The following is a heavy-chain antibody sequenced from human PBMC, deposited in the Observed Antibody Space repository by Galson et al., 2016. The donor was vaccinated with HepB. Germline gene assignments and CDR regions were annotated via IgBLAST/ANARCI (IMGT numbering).Heavy chain of an antibody. CDR2: IYYSGST. Sequence: EPLSLTCTVSGGSVSSVSYHWSWIRQPPGKGLEWIGNIYYSGSTNYNPSLKSRLTISVDTSKNQFSLKLTSVTAADTAVYYCARVIGVAVTGAGYWVDPWGQGTLVTVSS. J-gene: IGHJ5*02. V-gene: IGHV4-61*01. CDR3: ARVIGVAVTGAGYWVDP. D-gene: IGHD6-19*01. CDR1: GGSVSSVSYH.